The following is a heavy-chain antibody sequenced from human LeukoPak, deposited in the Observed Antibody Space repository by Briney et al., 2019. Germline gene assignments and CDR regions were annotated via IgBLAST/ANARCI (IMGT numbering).Heavy chain of an antibody. CDR2: ISYDGSNK. D-gene: IGHD6-6*01. CDR3: ARDRGSIAARPFYYFDY. J-gene: IGHJ4*02. V-gene: IGHV3-30*04. CDR1: GFTFSSYA. Sequence: GRSLRLSCAASGFTFSSYAMNWVRQAPGKGLEWVAVISYDGSNKYYADSVKGRFTISRDNSKNTLYLQMNSLRAEDTAVYYCARDRGSIAARPFYYFDYWGQGTLVTVSS.